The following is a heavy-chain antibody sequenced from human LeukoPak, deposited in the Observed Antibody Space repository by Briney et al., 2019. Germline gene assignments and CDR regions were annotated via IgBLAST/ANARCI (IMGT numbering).Heavy chain of an antibody. Sequence: SGTLSLTCAVYGGSFSGYYWSWIRQPPGKGLEWIGEINHSGSTNYNPSLKSRVTISVDTSKNQFSLKLSSVTAADTAVHYCARVALGGITIFGEVTTRHAFHYWVQGTLVTVSS. CDR2: INHSGST. J-gene: IGHJ4*02. D-gene: IGHD3-3*01. V-gene: IGHV4-34*01. CDR3: ARVALGGITIFGEVTTRHAFHY. CDR1: GGSFSGYY.